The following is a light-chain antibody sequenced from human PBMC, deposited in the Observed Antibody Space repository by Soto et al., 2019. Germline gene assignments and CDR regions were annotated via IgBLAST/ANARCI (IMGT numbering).Light chain of an antibody. CDR2: DAS. J-gene: IGKJ1*01. CDR1: QTITNR. V-gene: IGKV1-5*01. Sequence: DIQMTQSPSTLPASVGDRVTITCRASQTITNRLAWYQQKPGKAPKVLIYDASNLESWVPSRFTGSGSGTEFILTISSLQPDDFATYYCQHYGGMWTFGPGTRWIS. CDR3: QHYGGMWT.